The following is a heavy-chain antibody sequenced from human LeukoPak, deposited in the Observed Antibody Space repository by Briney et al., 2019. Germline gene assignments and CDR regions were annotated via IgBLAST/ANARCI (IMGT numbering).Heavy chain of an antibody. Sequence: ASVKVSCKASDYTFTSYGISWVRQAPGQGLERMGWISAYNGNTNYAQKLQGRVTMTTDTSTSTAYMELRSLRSDDTAVYYCARSGAVLRYFDALDYWGQGTLVTVSS. CDR3: ARSGAVLRYFDALDY. CDR1: DYTFTSYG. J-gene: IGHJ4*02. CDR2: ISAYNGNT. D-gene: IGHD3-9*01. V-gene: IGHV1-18*01.